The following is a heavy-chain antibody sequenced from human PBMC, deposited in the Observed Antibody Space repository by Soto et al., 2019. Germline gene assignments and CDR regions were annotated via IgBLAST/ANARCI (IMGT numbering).Heavy chain of an antibody. V-gene: IGHV4-61*08. CDR3: TRTVIGGFEY. J-gene: IGHJ4*02. CDR2: IYYSGST. CDR1: GGSISSGGYY. D-gene: IGHD3-16*02. Sequence: SETLSLTCTVSGGSISSGGYYWSWIRQHPGKGLEWIGYIYYSGSTYYIPSLKSRVTISVDTSKSQFSLDLSSVTAADTAAYYCTRTVIGGFEYWGQGTLVNVSS.